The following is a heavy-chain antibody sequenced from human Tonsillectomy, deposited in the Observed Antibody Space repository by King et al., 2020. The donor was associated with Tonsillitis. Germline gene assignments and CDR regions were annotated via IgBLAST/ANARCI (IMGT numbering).Heavy chain of an antibody. CDR3: TTDSYYDFWSGYYADAFDI. CDR2: INSKTDGGTT. Sequence: VQLAESGGGLVKPGGSLRLSCAASGFTFRNAWMNWVRQAPGKGLEWVGRINSKTDGGTTDYAAPVKGRFTISRDDSKNTLFLQMNSLKTEDTAVYYCTTDSYYDFWSGYYADAFDIWGQGTMVTVSS. D-gene: IGHD3-3*01. J-gene: IGHJ3*02. V-gene: IGHV3-15*07. CDR1: GFTFRNAW.